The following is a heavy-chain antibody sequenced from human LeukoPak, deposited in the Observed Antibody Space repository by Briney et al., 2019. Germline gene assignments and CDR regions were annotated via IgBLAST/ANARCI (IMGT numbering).Heavy chain of an antibody. V-gene: IGHV1-69*06. J-gene: IGHJ4*02. CDR1: GGTFSSYA. CDR3: ARDSPAGYSSSWSPSRPIDY. CDR2: IIPIFGTA. D-gene: IGHD6-13*01. Sequence: GASVKVSCKASGGTFSSYAISWVRQAPGQGLEWMGGIIPIFGTANYAQKFQGRVTITADKSTSTAYMELSSLRSDDTAVYYCARDSPAGYSSSWSPSRPIDYWGQGTLVTVSS.